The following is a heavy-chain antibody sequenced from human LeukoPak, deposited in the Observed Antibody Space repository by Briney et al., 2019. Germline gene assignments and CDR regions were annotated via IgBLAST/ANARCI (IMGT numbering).Heavy chain of an antibody. CDR2: IYYSGST. J-gene: IGHJ3*02. V-gene: IGHV4-59*12. D-gene: IGHD1-14*01. CDR1: GGSISSYY. CDR3: ARVRKDAFDI. Sequence: SETLSLTCTVSGGSISSYYWSWIRQPPGKGLEWIGYIYYSGSTNYNPSLKSRVTISVDTSKNQFSLKLNSVTPEDTAVYYCARVRKDAFDIWGQGTMVTVSS.